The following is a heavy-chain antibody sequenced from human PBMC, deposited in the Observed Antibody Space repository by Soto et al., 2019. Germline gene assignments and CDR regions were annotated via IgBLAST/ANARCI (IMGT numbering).Heavy chain of an antibody. J-gene: IGHJ3*02. Sequence: AEPRSLTCTVSGGSISSSSYYGGWVRQPAGKGLGWIGSIYYSGSTYYTPSLKSRVTISVDTSKNPFSLQLSSVTAADTAVYYCARREYYDFWSGYQGIGAFDIWGQGTMVTVSS. CDR3: ARREYYDFWSGYQGIGAFDI. V-gene: IGHV4-39*01. D-gene: IGHD3-3*01. CDR2: IYYSGST. CDR1: GGSISSSSYY.